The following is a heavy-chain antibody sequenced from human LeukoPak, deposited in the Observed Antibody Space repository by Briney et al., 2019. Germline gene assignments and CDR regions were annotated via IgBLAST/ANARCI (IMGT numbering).Heavy chain of an antibody. V-gene: IGHV4-34*01. J-gene: IGHJ4*02. CDR2: INHSGST. CDR1: GFTFSSYS. D-gene: IGHD3-10*01. CDR3: ARVTSYYYGSGRLNFDY. Sequence: GSLRLSCAASGFTFSSYSMNWVRQAPGKGLEWIGEINHSGSTNYNPSLKSRVTISVDTSKNQFSLKLSSVTAADTAVYYCARVTSYYYGSGRLNFDYWGQGTLVTVSS.